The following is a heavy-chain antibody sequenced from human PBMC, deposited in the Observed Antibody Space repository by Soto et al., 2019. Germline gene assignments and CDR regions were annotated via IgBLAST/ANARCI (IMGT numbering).Heavy chain of an antibody. CDR2: MNPNSGNT. Sequence: GASVKVSCKASGYTFTSYDINWVRQATGQGLEWMGRMNPNSGNTGYAQKFQGRVTMTRNTSISTAYMELSSLRSEDTAVYYCARGISIAAAAEFDYWGQGTLVTVSS. CDR3: ARGISIAAAAEFDY. J-gene: IGHJ4*02. CDR1: GYTFTSYD. D-gene: IGHD6-13*01. V-gene: IGHV1-8*01.